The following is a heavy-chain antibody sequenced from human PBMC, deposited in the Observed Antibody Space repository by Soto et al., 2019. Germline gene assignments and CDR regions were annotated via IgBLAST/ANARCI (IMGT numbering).Heavy chain of an antibody. Sequence: PGESLKISCKGSGYSFTSYWIGWARQMPGKGLEWMGIIYPGDSDTRYSPSFQGQVTISADKSISTAYLQWSSLKASDTAMYYCASSGSDTAMPHYYYYGMDVWGQGTTVTAP. D-gene: IGHD5-18*01. J-gene: IGHJ6*02. CDR2: IYPGDSDT. CDR3: ASSGSDTAMPHYYYYGMDV. CDR1: GYSFTSYW. V-gene: IGHV5-51*01.